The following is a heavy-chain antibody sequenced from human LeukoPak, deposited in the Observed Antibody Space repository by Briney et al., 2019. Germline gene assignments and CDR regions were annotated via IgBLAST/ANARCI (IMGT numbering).Heavy chain of an antibody. V-gene: IGHV1-2*02. Sequence: ASVKVSCKASGYTFTGYYMHWVRQAPGQGLEWMGWINPNSGGTNYAQKFRGRVTMTRDTSISTAYMELSRLRSDDTAVYYCAREAVAGTGGFYYFDYWGQGTLVTVSS. CDR3: AREAVAGTGGFYYFDY. D-gene: IGHD6-19*01. CDR1: GYTFTGYY. CDR2: INPNSGGT. J-gene: IGHJ4*02.